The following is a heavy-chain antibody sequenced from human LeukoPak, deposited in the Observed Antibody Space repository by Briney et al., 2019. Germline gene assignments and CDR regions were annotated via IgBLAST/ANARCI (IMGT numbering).Heavy chain of an antibody. V-gene: IGHV1-69*04. CDR2: IIPILGIA. CDR3: AKDSSGSYYFDY. CDR1: GGTFSSYA. Sequence: SVKVSCKASGGTFSSYAISWVRQAPGQGLEWMGRIIPILGIANYAQKFQGRVTITADKSTSTAYMELSSLRSEDTAVYYCAKDSSGSYYFDYWGQGTLVTVSS. J-gene: IGHJ4*02. D-gene: IGHD1-26*01.